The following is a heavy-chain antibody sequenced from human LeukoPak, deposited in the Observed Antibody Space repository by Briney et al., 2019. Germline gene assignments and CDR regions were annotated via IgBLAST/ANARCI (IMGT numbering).Heavy chain of an antibody. CDR3: ARDYYGDYFG. CDR1: GYTFSSYG. D-gene: IGHD4-17*01. CDR2: IIPIFGTA. V-gene: IGHV1-69*13. Sequence: GASVTVSCKASGYTFSSYGISWVRQAPGQGLEWMGGIIPIFGTANYAQKFQGRVTITADESTSTAYMELSSLRSEDTAVYYCARDYYGDYFGWGQGTLVTVSS. J-gene: IGHJ4*02.